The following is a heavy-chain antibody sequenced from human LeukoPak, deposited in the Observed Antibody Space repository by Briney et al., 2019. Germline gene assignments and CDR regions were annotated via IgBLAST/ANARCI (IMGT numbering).Heavy chain of an antibody. CDR3: AREDYYGSGSWD. CDR2: IYSGGST. D-gene: IGHD3-10*01. Sequence: GGSLRLSCAASGFTVTSNYMSWVRQAPGKGLEWVSVIYSGGSTFYADSVEGRFTISRDNSKNTAYLQMNSLRAEDTAVYYCAREDYYGSGSWDWGQGTMVTVSS. J-gene: IGHJ3*01. V-gene: IGHV3-66*01. CDR1: GFTVTSNY.